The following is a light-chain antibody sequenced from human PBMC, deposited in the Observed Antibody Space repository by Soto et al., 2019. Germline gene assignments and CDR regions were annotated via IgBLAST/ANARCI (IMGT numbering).Light chain of an antibody. J-gene: IGKJ2*01. V-gene: IGKV3-20*01. Sequence: EIVLTQSPGTLSLSPGERATLSCRASQSLSGSNLAWYQQKPGQAPRLLIYAASIRATGIPDRVTGSGSGTDFTLTISRLAPEDVAVFYCQQYGNSPHTFGQGTKLKIK. CDR1: QSLSGSN. CDR2: AAS. CDR3: QQYGNSPHT.